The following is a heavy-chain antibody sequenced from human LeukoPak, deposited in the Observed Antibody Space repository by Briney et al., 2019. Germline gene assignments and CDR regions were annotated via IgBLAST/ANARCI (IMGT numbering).Heavy chain of an antibody. Sequence: ASVKVSCKASGYTFTSYGISWVRQAPGQGLEWMGWINPYNGNTNYAQKLQGRVTMTTDTPTSTVYVELRSLRSDDTAVYYCARDYKGGADYFDYWGQGTLVTVSS. CDR3: ARDYKGGADYFDY. V-gene: IGHV1-18*01. CDR2: INPYNGNT. CDR1: GYTFTSYG. D-gene: IGHD3-16*01. J-gene: IGHJ4*02.